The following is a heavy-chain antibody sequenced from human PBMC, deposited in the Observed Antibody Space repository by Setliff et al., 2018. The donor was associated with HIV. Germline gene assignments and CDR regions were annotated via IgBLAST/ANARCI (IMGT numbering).Heavy chain of an antibody. CDR3: AKTPINPSDTSGYKTGDNALDI. CDR1: GFTFSAFS. Sequence: GGSLRLSCTASGFTFSAFSLIWARQAPGKGLEWLSYIHSTGNPINYADSVRGRFTVSRDNTNNSLSLHMYSLRAEDTAVYYCAKTPINPSDTSGYKTGDNALDIWGQGTMVTVSS. D-gene: IGHD3-22*01. V-gene: IGHV3-48*01. CDR2: IHSTGNPI. J-gene: IGHJ3*02.